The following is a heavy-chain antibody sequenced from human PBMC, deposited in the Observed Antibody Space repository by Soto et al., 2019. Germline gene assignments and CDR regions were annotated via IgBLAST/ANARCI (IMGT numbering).Heavy chain of an antibody. CDR1: GFSLSTSGMC. J-gene: IGHJ4*02. D-gene: IGHD3-22*01. Sequence: SGPTLVNPTQTLTLTCTFSGFSLSTSGMCVSWIRQPPGKALEWLALIDWDDDKYYSTSLKTRRTISKDTSKNQVVLTMTNMDPVYTATYYCARSATYYYDSSGYYPRRYYFDYWGQGTLVTVSS. V-gene: IGHV2-70*01. CDR2: IDWDDDK. CDR3: ARSATYYYDSSGYYPRRYYFDY.